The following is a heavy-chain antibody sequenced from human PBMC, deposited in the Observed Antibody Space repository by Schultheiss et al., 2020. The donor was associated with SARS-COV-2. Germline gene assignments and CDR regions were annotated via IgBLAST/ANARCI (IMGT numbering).Heavy chain of an antibody. V-gene: IGHV3-23*01. J-gene: IGHJ6*02. D-gene: IGHD6-19*01. CDR3: ARDSSAWYVGYYYYGLDV. Sequence: GGSLRLSCAASGFTFSSYAMSWVRQAPGKGLEWVSAISGSGGSTYYADSVKGRFTISRDNSKNTLYLQMNSLRAEDTAVYYCARDSSAWYVGYYYYGLDVWGQGTTVTVSS. CDR1: GFTFSSYA. CDR2: ISGSGGST.